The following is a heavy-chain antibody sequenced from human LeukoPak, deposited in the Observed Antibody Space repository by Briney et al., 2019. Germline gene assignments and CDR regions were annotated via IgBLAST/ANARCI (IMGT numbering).Heavy chain of an antibody. V-gene: IGHV1-8*02. CDR3: ARSFTPYSSGWYGWYFDL. J-gene: IGHJ2*01. D-gene: IGHD6-19*01. Sequence: ASVKVSCKASGYTFTSYGISWVRQAPGQGLEWMGWMNPNSGNTGYAQKFQGRVTMTRNTSISTAYMELSSLRSEDTAVYYCARSFTPYSSGWYGWYFDLWGRGTLVTVSS. CDR2: MNPNSGNT. CDR1: GYTFTSYG.